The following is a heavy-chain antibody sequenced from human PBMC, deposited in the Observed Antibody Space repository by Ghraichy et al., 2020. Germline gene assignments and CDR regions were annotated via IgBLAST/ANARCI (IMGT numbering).Heavy chain of an antibody. CDR3: ARVAATGAFDI. V-gene: IGHV4-59*01. Sequence: ESLNISCTVSGGSISSYYWSWIRQPPGKGLEWIGYIYYSGSTNYNPSLKSRVTISVDTSKNQFSLKLSSVTAADTAVYYCARVAATGAFDIWGQGTMVTVSS. CDR1: GGSISSYY. CDR2: IYYSGST. J-gene: IGHJ3*02. D-gene: IGHD2-15*01.